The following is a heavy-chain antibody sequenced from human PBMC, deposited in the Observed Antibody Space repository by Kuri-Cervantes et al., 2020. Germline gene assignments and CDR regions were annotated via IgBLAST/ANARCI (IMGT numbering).Heavy chain of an antibody. J-gene: IGHJ4*02. CDR3: ARDAGYHYDRFDY. V-gene: IGHV3-48*02. Sequence: ESLKISFAAPGFNFSSYSLHWVRQAPGKGLEWVSYFSICSSTTRYADSVKGRFTISRDNAKNSLYLQMDSLRDEDTAGYYFARDAGYHYDRFDYWGQGTLVTVSS. D-gene: IGHD3-16*01. CDR1: GFNFSSYS. CDR2: FSICSSTT.